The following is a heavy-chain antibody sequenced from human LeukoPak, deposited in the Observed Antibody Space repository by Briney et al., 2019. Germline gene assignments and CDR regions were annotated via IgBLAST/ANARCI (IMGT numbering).Heavy chain of an antibody. CDR1: GFTFSSYS. V-gene: IGHV3-48*04. J-gene: IGHJ6*03. CDR2: ISSSSSTI. D-gene: IGHD3-3*01. CDR3: ARMLHDYDFWSGYHDSSPYYYYMDV. Sequence: GGSLRLSCAASGFTFSSYSMNWVRQAPGKGLEWVSYISSSSSTIYYADSVKGRFTISRDNAKNSLYLQMNSLRAEDTAVYYCARMLHDYDFWSGYHDSSPYYYYMDVWGKGTTVTVSS.